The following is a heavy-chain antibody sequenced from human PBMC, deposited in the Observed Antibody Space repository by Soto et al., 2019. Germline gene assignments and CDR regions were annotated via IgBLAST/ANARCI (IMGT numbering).Heavy chain of an antibody. D-gene: IGHD6-13*01. CDR1: GFTFSSYS. Sequence: EVQLVESGGGLVQPGGSLRLSCAASGFTFSSYSMNWVRQAPGKGLEWVSYISSSSSTIYYADSVKGRFTSSRDNDKNSLYLQMNSLRAEDTAVYYCARHPERIAEIGWFDPWGQGTLVTVSS. CDR2: ISSSSSTI. CDR3: ARHPERIAEIGWFDP. J-gene: IGHJ5*02. V-gene: IGHV3-48*01.